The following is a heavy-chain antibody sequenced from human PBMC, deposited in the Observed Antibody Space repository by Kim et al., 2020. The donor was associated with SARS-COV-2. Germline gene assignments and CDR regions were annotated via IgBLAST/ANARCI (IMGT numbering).Heavy chain of an antibody. D-gene: IGHD3-22*01. CDR3: ARGGATYYYDSSGYPPAGDFDY. V-gene: IGHV5-51*01. Sequence: GESLKISCKGSGYSFTSYWIGWVRQMPGKGLEWMGIIYPGDSDTRYSPSFQGQVTISADKSISTAYLQWSSLKALDTAMYYCARGGATYYYDSSGYPPAGDFDYWGQGTLVTVSS. CDR2: IYPGDSDT. J-gene: IGHJ4*02. CDR1: GYSFTSYW.